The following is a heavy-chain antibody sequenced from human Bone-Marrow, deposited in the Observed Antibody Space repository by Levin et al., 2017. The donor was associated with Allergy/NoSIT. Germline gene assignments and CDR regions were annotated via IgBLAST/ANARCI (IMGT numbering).Heavy chain of an antibody. Sequence: GGSLRLSCAASGFTFSSYGMHWVRQAPGKGLEWVAVIWYDGSNKYYADSVKGRFTISRDNSKNTLYLQMNSLRAEDTAVYYCARNGLYCGGDCFDYWGQGTLVTVSS. CDR2: IWYDGSNK. V-gene: IGHV3-33*01. CDR3: ARNGLYCGGDCFDY. CDR1: GFTFSSYG. J-gene: IGHJ4*02. D-gene: IGHD2-21*01.